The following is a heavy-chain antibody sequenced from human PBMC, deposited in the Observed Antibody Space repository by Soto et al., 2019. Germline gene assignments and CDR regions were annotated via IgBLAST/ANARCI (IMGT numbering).Heavy chain of an antibody. CDR3: ARERDYGDYWFDP. V-gene: IGHV1-69*08. Sequence: QVQLVQSGAEVKKPGSSVKVSCKASGGTFSSYTISWVRQAPGQGLEWMGRIIPILGIANYAQKFQGRATITADKSTSTAYMELSSLRSEATAVYDCARERDYGDYWFDPWGQGTLVTVSS. J-gene: IGHJ5*02. CDR2: IIPILGIA. D-gene: IGHD4-17*01. CDR1: GGTFSSYT.